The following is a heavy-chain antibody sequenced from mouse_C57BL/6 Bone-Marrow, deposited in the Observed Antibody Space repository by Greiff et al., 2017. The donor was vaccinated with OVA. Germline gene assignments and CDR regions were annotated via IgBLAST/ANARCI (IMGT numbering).Heavy chain of an antibody. Sequence: EVKLVESEGGLVQPGSSMKLSCTASGFTFSDYYMAWVRQVPEKGLEWVANINYDGSSTYYLDSLKSRFIISRDNAKNILYLQMSSLKSEDTATYYCARDPYYYGSSYRYFNVWGTGTTVTVSS. CDR3: ARDPYYYGSSYRYFNV. D-gene: IGHD1-1*01. J-gene: IGHJ1*03. CDR2: INYDGSST. V-gene: IGHV5-16*01. CDR1: GFTFSDYY.